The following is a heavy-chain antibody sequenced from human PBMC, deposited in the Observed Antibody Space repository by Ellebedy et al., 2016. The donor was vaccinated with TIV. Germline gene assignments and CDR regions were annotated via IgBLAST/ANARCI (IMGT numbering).Heavy chain of an antibody. Sequence: GESLKISCAATGFTLSSFGMSWVRQAPGKGLEWVAAIWFDGSKKYYADSVKGRFTISRDNSKNTLFLQLDSLRAENTGVYYCARDFLRRWLPLPGYWGLGTLVTVSS. J-gene: IGHJ4*02. V-gene: IGHV3-33*01. CDR1: GFTLSSFG. CDR2: IWFDGSKK. CDR3: ARDFLRRWLPLPGY. D-gene: IGHD5-24*01.